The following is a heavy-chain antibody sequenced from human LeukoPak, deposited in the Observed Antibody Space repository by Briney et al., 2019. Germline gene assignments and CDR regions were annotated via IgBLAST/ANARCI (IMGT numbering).Heavy chain of an antibody. Sequence: ASVKVSCKTSGYTFTSNGISWVRQAPGQGLEWMGWIKPNSGGTNFAQKFQGRVTMTGDTSITTAYMELSRLRSDDTAVYYCARVYGDHYGSGVIDYWGQGTLVTVSS. J-gene: IGHJ4*02. CDR1: GYTFTSNG. V-gene: IGHV1-2*02. CDR2: IKPNSGGT. CDR3: ARVYGDHYGSGVIDY. D-gene: IGHD3-10*01.